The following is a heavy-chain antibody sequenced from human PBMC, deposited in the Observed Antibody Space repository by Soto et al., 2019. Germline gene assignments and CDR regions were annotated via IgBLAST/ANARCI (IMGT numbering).Heavy chain of an antibody. J-gene: IGHJ4*02. V-gene: IGHV3-30*18. CDR2: ISYDGSNK. Sequence: QVQLVESGGGVVQPGRSLRLSCAASGFTFSSYGMHWFRQAPGKGLEWVAVISYDGSNKYYADSVKGRFTISRDNSKKTLYLQMNSLRAEDTAVYYCAKDRYCSGGSCYYFDYWGQGTLVTVSS. D-gene: IGHD2-15*01. CDR3: AKDRYCSGGSCYYFDY. CDR1: GFTFSSYG.